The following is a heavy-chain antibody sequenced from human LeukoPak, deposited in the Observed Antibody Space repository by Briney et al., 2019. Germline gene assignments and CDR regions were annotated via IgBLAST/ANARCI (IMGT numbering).Heavy chain of an antibody. CDR3: AKNAGDL. CDR1: GGSISSSSYY. V-gene: IGHV4-39*01. CDR2: IYYSGST. D-gene: IGHD6-13*01. Sequence: SETLSLTCTVSGGSISSSSYYWAWIRQPPGKGLEWIGSIYYSGSTYYNPSLKSRVSISVDTSKNQFSLKLSSVTAADTAVYFCAKNAGDLWGRGTLVTVSS. J-gene: IGHJ5*02.